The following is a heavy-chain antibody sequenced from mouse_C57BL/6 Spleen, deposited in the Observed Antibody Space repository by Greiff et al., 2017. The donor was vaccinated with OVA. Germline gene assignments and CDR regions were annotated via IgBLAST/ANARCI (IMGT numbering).Heavy chain of an antibody. D-gene: IGHD2-4*01. Sequence: VQLQQSGPELVKPGASVKISCKASGYSFTSYYIHWVKQRPGQGLEWIGWIYPGSGNTKYNEKFKGKATLTADTSSSTAYMQLSSLTSEDSAVYYCARWDDYASGYWGQGTTLTVSS. CDR2: IYPGSGNT. V-gene: IGHV1-66*01. CDR3: ARWDDYASGY. CDR1: GYSFTSYY. J-gene: IGHJ2*01.